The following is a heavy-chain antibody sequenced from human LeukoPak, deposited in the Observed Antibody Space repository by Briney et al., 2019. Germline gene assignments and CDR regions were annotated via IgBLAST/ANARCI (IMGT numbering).Heavy chain of an antibody. CDR1: GYTFTSYG. D-gene: IGHD3-22*01. CDR3: ARYLDLYYDSSGYYDY. Sequence: ASVKVSCKASGYTFTSYGISWVRQAPGQGLEWMGWISAYNGNTNYAQKLQGRVTMTTDTSTSTAYMELRSLRSDDTAVYYCARYLDLYYDSSGYYDYWGQGTLVTVSS. J-gene: IGHJ4*02. CDR2: ISAYNGNT. V-gene: IGHV1-18*01.